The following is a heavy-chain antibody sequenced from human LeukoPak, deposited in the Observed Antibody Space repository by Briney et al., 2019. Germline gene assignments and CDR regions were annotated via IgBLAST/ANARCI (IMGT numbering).Heavy chain of an antibody. D-gene: IGHD3-16*01. CDR1: GGSISSGGYY. J-gene: IGHJ4*02. Sequence: SETLSLTCTVSGGSISSGGYYWSWIRQHPGKGLEWIGYIYYSGSTYYNPSLKSRVTISVDTSKNQFSLKLSSVTAADTAVYYCARHWGREAPWDYWGQGTLVTVSS. CDR3: ARHWGREAPWDY. V-gene: IGHV4-61*08. CDR2: IYYSGST.